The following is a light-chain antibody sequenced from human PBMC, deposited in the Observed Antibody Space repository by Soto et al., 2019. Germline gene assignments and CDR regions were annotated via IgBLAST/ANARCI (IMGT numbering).Light chain of an antibody. V-gene: IGKV3D-20*02. J-gene: IGKJ3*01. CDR1: ESVVSSY. CDR2: ATS. Sequence: EIVFTLSPGTLSLSPGERATLSCRATESVVSSYLAWYQQKPGQAPRLLIYATSNRATGIPGRFSGSGSGTDFTLTISSLEPEDFAVYYCQQRTNWLFTFGPGTKVDIK. CDR3: QQRTNWLFT.